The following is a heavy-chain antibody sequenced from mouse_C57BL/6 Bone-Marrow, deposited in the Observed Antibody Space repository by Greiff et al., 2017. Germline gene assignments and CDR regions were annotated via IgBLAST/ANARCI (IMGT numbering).Heavy chain of an antibody. CDR3: ASLYGYADAY. CDR2: IDPSDSYT. CDR1: GYTFTSYW. V-gene: IGHV1-50*01. Sequence: QVQLQQSGAELVKPGASVKLSCKASGYTFTSYWMQWVKQRPGQGLEWIGEIDPSDSYTNYNQKFKGKATLTVDTSSSPAYMQLSSLTSEDSAVYYCASLYGYADAYWRQGPLVAVSA. D-gene: IGHD2-2*01. J-gene: IGHJ3*01.